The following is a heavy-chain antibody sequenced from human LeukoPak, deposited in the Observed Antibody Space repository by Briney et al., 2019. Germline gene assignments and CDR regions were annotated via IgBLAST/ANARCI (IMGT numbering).Heavy chain of an antibody. CDR3: AKAEGYCSGTWCFRWFDW. D-gene: IGHD2-15*01. Sequence: PGGSLRLSCAASGFNFANHAMSWVRQTPGKGLEWVSAISGGGDITCYADSVTGRFTISRDNSKDTLFLQMHSLRPGDTAVYYCAKAEGYCSGTWCFRWFDWWGQGTLVTVSS. CDR1: GFNFANHA. CDR2: ISGGGDIT. J-gene: IGHJ4*02. V-gene: IGHV3-23*01.